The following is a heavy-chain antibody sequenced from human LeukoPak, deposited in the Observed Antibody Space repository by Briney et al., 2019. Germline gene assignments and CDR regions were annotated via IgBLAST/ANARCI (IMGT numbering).Heavy chain of an antibody. CDR3: ARVGPVYCSSTSCSTHQYYYGMDV. D-gene: IGHD2-2*01. CDR1: GGSISSYY. J-gene: IGHJ6*04. Sequence: PSETLSLTCTVSGGSISSYYWSWIRQPPGKGLEWIGYIYYSGSTNYNPSLKSRVTISVDTSKNQFSLKLSSVTAADTAVYYCARVGPVYCSSTSCSTHQYYYGMDVWGKGTTVTVSS. V-gene: IGHV4-59*01. CDR2: IYYSGST.